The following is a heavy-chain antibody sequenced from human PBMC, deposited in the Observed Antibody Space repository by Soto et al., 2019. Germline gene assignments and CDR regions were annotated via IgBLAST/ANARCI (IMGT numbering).Heavy chain of an antibody. J-gene: IGHJ4*02. CDR2: ISHDGTNR. V-gene: IGHV3-30*04. Sequence: PGGSLRLSCEASGFAFNIYAMPWVRQAPGMGLEWLAVISHDGTNRYYADSVKGRVTISRDNSKSTVFVQMNSLGFEDTAVYYWVRSSGVPTPDFAYWGQGAVVTVSS. D-gene: IGHD3-10*01. CDR1: GFAFNIYA. CDR3: VRSSGVPTPDFAY.